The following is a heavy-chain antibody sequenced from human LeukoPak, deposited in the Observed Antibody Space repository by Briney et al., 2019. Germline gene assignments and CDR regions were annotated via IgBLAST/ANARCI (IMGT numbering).Heavy chain of an antibody. CDR3: ARDRDTAMVDDAFDI. J-gene: IGHJ3*02. CDR1: GDTFYTYT. Sequence: ASVKVSCKASGDTFYTYTISWVRQVPGQGLEWMGGFIPAFNTAHYARKFQGRVTITTDASTTTDFMEMSSLRSDDTAVYYCARDRDTAMVDDAFDIWGQGTMVTVSS. D-gene: IGHD5-18*01. V-gene: IGHV1-69*05. CDR2: FIPAFNTA.